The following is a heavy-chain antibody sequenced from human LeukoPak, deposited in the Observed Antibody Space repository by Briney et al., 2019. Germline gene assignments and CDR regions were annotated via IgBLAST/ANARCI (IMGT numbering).Heavy chain of an antibody. D-gene: IGHD3-9*01. V-gene: IGHV1-18*01. CDR3: ARDRNILTGYYEDY. CDR1: GYTFTSYG. CDR2: ISAYNGNT. Sequence: ASVKVSCKASGYTFTSYGISWVRQAPGQGLEWMGWISAYNGNTNYAQKLQGRDTMTTDTSTSTAYMELRSLRSDDTAVYYCARDRNILTGYYEDYWGQGTLVTVSS. J-gene: IGHJ4*02.